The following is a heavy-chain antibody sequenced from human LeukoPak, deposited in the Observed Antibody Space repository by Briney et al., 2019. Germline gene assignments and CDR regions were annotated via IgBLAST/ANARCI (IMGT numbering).Heavy chain of an antibody. CDR2: IYTSGST. CDR3: AREIGSRYCSGGSCHAGIYYFDY. Sequence: PSETLSLTCTVSGGSINSGSYYWSWIRQPAGKGLEWIGRIYTSGSTNYNPSLKSRVTISVDTSKNQFSLKLSSVTAADTAVYYCAREIGSRYCSGGSCHAGIYYFDYWGQGTLVTVSS. J-gene: IGHJ4*02. CDR1: GGSINSGSYY. V-gene: IGHV4-61*02. D-gene: IGHD2-15*01.